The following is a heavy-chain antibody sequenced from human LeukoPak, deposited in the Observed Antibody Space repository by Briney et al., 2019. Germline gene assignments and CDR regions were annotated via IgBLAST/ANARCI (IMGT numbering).Heavy chain of an antibody. D-gene: IGHD3-22*01. CDR1: GGSISNYY. CDR2: IYTNGIT. V-gene: IGHV4-4*07. Sequence: PSETLSLTCTVSGGSISNYYWSWIRQPAGKGLEWIGHIYTNGITNYNPSLKSRVTMSVDTSKNQFSLKLSSVTAADTAVYYCARVTGYMIEDYFDYWGQGTLVTVSS. CDR3: ARVTGYMIEDYFDY. J-gene: IGHJ4*02.